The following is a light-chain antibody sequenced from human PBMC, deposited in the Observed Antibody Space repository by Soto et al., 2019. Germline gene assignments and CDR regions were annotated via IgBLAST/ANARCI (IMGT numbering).Light chain of an antibody. CDR2: NAS. Sequence: DVAMTQSPLSLSVTLGQPASISCTSSLSLVNSDGNSYLNCFHQRPGQSPRRLLYNASNRYSGVPDGFSGSVSGTDFALKISRVEAVDGGIYSCIQGIYWPCFGQGTRLEI. V-gene: IGKV2-30*01. CDR1: LSLVNSDGNSY. J-gene: IGKJ2*03. CDR3: IQGIYWPC.